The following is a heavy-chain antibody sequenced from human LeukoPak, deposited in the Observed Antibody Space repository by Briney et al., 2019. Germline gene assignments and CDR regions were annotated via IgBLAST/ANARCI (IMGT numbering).Heavy chain of an antibody. CDR3: AKLGGYYDNSASRYFDY. Sequence: GGSLRLSCAAFGFTFTNYAMTWVRQAPGKGLEWVSAIGLRSGSTYYADSVKGRFTISRDNSKNTVYLQMNSLRADDTAVYYCAKLGGYYDNSASRYFDYWGQGTLVTVSS. D-gene: IGHD3-22*01. CDR2: IGLRSGST. J-gene: IGHJ4*02. CDR1: GFTFTNYA. V-gene: IGHV3-23*01.